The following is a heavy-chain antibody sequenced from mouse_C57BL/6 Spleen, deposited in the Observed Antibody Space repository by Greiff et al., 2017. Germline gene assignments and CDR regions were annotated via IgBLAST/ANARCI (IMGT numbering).Heavy chain of an antibody. V-gene: IGHV5-6*01. J-gene: IGHJ4*01. Sequence: EVKLVESGGDLVKPGGSLKLSCAASGFTFSSYGMSWVRQTPDKRLEWVATISSGGSYTYYPDSVKGRFTISRDNAKNTLYLQMSSLKSEDTAMYYCARHNYGNYEGAMDYWGQGTSVTVSS. D-gene: IGHD2-1*01. CDR3: ARHNYGNYEGAMDY. CDR1: GFTFSSYG. CDR2: ISSGGSYT.